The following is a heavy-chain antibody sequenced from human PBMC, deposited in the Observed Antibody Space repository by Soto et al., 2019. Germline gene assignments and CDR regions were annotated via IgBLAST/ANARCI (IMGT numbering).Heavy chain of an antibody. CDR2: INPNSGGT. CDR1: GYTFTGYY. J-gene: IGHJ6*02. V-gene: IGHV1-2*04. Sequence: ASVKVSCKASGYTFTGYYIHWVRQAPGQGLEWMGWINPNSGGTNYAQKFQGWVTMTRDTSISTAYMELSRLRSDDTAVYYCAGVDPLKGGMDVWGQGTTITVYS. CDR3: AGVDPLKGGMDV.